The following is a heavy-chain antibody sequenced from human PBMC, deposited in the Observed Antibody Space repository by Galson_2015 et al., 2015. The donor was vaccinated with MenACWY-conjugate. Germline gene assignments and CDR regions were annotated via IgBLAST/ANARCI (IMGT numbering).Heavy chain of an antibody. D-gene: IGHD4-17*01. V-gene: IGHV3-23*01. Sequence: SLRLSCAASGFTFSNYAMHWVRQAPGKGLQWVSGLSATGTCTYYADSIKGRFTISRDNSQNTLYLHMERLRAEDTAVYYCAKLPTDGDWFDRWGQGTLVTVSS. CDR2: LSATGTCT. CDR1: GFTFSNYA. CDR3: AKLPTDGDWFDR. J-gene: IGHJ5*02.